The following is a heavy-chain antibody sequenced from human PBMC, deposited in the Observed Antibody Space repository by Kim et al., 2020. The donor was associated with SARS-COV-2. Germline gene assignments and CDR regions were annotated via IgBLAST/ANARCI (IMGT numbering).Heavy chain of an antibody. CDR3: ARGRFCSSSNCYSYMDV. V-gene: IGHV3-30*07. Sequence: VKGRFTISRDNSKNTLYLQMNSLRADDTAVYFCARGRFCSSSNCYSYMDVWGKGTAVIVSS. D-gene: IGHD2-2*01. J-gene: IGHJ6*03.